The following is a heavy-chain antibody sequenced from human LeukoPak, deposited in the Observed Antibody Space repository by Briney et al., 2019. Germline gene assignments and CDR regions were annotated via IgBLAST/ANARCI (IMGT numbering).Heavy chain of an antibody. CDR3: AREGCSGGSCYSFDY. J-gene: IGHJ4*02. CDR1: GYTLTEIS. Sequence: ASVKVSCKVSGYTLTEISMHWVRQAPGQGLEWMGGFNPEDAETIYARSFQGRLTVTEDTSTDTAYMELSSLRAEDTAVYYCAREGCSGGSCYSFDYWGQGTLVTVSS. CDR2: FNPEDAET. V-gene: IGHV1-24*01. D-gene: IGHD2-15*01.